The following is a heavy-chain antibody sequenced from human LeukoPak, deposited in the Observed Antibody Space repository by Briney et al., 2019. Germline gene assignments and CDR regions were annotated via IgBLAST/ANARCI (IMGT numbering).Heavy chain of an antibody. CDR1: GFTFSSYN. Sequence: GGSLRLSCAASGFTFSSYNMNWVRQAPGKGLEWVSSISTSNTYIYYADSVRGRFTISRDNAKNSLYLQMNSLRAEDTAVYYCARVAGGSGFNDYWGQGTLVTVSS. CDR2: ISTSNTYI. V-gene: IGHV3-21*01. J-gene: IGHJ4*02. CDR3: ARVAGGSGFNDY. D-gene: IGHD3-22*01.